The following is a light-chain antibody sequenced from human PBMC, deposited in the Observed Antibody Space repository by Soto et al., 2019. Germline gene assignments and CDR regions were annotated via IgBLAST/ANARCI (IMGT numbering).Light chain of an antibody. CDR3: SSYAGGFVV. CDR1: SSDIGAHTY. J-gene: IGLJ2*01. CDR2: NVS. Sequence: QSVLTQPASVSGSPGQSITISCTGTSSDIGAHTYGSWFQQHPGKVPKVIIYNVSTRPSGISDRFSGSKSGNTASLTISGLQAEDEADYYCSSYAGGFVVFGGGTKLTVL. V-gene: IGLV2-14*01.